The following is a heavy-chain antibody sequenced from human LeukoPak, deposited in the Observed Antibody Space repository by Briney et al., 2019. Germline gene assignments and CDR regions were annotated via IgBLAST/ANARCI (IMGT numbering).Heavy chain of an antibody. V-gene: IGHV3-23*01. J-gene: IGHJ3*02. CDR3: VRNCGGDCYPGAFDI. CDR1: GFTFSSYA. D-gene: IGHD2-21*02. CDR2: ISGSGGGT. Sequence: GGSLRLSCVASGFTFSSYAMSWVRQAPGKGRKWVSAISGSGGGTYYPDSVKGRFTISRDNFKNTLYLQMNSLRAEDTAVYYCVRNCGGDCYPGAFDIWGRGTMVTVSS.